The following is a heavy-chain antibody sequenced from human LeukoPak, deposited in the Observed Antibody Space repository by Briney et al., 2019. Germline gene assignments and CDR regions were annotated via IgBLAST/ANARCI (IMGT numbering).Heavy chain of an antibody. D-gene: IGHD3-3*01. CDR3: AKRGLEWLFSYLDY. V-gene: IGHV3-23*01. J-gene: IGHJ4*02. CDR2: ISGSGGST. CDR1: GFTFSSYA. Sequence: PGGSLRLSCAASGFTFSSYAMSWVRQAPGKGLEWVSAISGSGGSTYYADSVKGRFTISRDNSKNTLYLQMNSLRAEDTAVYYCAKRGLEWLFSYLDYWGQGTLVTVSS.